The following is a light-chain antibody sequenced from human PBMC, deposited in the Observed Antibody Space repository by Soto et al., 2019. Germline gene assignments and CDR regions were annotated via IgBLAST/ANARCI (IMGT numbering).Light chain of an antibody. J-gene: IGLJ3*02. Sequence: QSALTQPRSVSGSPGQSVTISCTGTSSDVGGYNYVSWYQQHPGKAPQLMIYDVSERPSGVPDRFSGSKSGNTASLTISGLQAEDEADYYCCSYAGSYTLVFGGGTKLTV. CDR3: CSYAGSYTLV. V-gene: IGLV2-11*01. CDR1: SSDVGGYNY. CDR2: DVS.